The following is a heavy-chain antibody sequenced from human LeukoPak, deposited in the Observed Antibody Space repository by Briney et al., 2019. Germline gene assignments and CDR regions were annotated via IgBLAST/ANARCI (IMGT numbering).Heavy chain of an antibody. CDR2: IIPIFGTA. CDR3: ARAGTRYYYDSSGYPALDYFDY. CDR1: GGTFSSYA. Sequence: SVKVSCKASGGTFSSYAISWVRQAPGQGLEWMGGIIPIFGTANYAQKFQGRVTITTDESTSTAYMELSSLRSEDTAVYYCARAGTRYYYDSSGYPALDYFDYWGQGTLVTVSS. J-gene: IGHJ4*02. V-gene: IGHV1-69*05. D-gene: IGHD3-22*01.